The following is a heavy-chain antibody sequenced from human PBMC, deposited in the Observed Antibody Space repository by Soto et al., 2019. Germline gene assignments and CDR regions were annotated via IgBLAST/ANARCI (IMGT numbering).Heavy chain of an antibody. CDR3: ARDLVPATILEWFAP. J-gene: IGHJ5*02. CDR1: GFTFSSYA. CDR2: ISGSGGST. V-gene: IGHV3-23*01. Sequence: GGSLRLSCAASGFTFSSYAMSWVRQAPGKGLEWVSAISGSGGSTYYADSVKGRFTISRDNSKNTLYLQMNSLRAEDTAVYYCARDLVPATILEWFAPWGQGTLVTVSS. D-gene: IGHD5-12*01.